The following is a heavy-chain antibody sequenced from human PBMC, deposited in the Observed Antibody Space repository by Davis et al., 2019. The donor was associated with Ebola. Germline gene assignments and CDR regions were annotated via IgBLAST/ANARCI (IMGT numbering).Heavy chain of an antibody. CDR3: ARSEVYSSSWSNYYHYYDMDV. V-gene: IGHV3-74*01. CDR2: INVDGSST. D-gene: IGHD6-13*01. J-gene: IGHJ6*04. CDR1: GFTFSSYW. Sequence: HTGGSLRLSCAASGFTFSSYWLHCLRQAPRKGLVSLSRINVDGSSTIYADSVKGRFTISRDNAKNTLYLQMNSLRDEDTAVYYCARSEVYSSSWSNYYHYYDMDVWGKGTTVTVSS.